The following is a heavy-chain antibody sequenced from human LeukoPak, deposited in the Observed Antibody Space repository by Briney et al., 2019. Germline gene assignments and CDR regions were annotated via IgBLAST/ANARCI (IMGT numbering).Heavy chain of an antibody. CDR2: MYTLGNT. V-gene: IGHV3-66*01. CDR3: AKVRYCSGVNCYPDDN. J-gene: IGHJ4*02. CDR1: GFTFSNAW. Sequence: GGSLRLSCAASGFTFSNAWMSWVRQAPGKGLEWVSVMYTLGNTYYADSVRGRFTISRDNSKNTLYLQMNSLRAEDTAVYYCAKVRYCSGVNCYPDDNWGQGTLVTVSS. D-gene: IGHD2-15*01.